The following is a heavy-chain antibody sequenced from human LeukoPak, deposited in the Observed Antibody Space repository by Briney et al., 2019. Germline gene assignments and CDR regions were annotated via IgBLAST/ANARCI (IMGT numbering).Heavy chain of an antibody. CDR1: GFTFSSYS. CDR2: ISSSSSYI. J-gene: IGHJ4*02. Sequence: GGSLRLSCAASGFTFSSYSLNWVRQAPGKGLEWVSSISSSSSYIYYADSVKGRFTISRDNAKNSLYLQINSLKTEDTGVDYCTTIRAASFDYWGQGTLVTVSS. CDR3: TTIRAASFDY. V-gene: IGHV3-21*03. D-gene: IGHD6-25*01.